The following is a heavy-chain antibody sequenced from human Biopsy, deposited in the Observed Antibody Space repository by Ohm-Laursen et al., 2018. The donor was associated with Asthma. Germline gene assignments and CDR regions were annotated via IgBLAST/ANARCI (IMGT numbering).Heavy chain of an antibody. CDR2: IYSGGTS. CDR3: ARGDSSGWSHYYFDY. V-gene: IGHV3-53*01. Sequence: FLRLSCAASGFTVSRDHMFWVRQAPGKGLEWVSVIYSGGTSDTADSVRGRFTISRDFYKNTLYLQMDSLRAEDTAVYYCARGDSSGWSHYYFDYWGQGTLVTVSS. D-gene: IGHD6-19*01. CDR1: GFTVSRDH. J-gene: IGHJ4*02.